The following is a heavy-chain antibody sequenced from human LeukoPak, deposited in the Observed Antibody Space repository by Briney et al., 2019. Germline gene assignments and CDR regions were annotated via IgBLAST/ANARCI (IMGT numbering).Heavy chain of an antibody. V-gene: IGHV4-59*01. CDR1: GVSISSYY. D-gene: IGHD5-24*01. CDR2: IYYSGNT. J-gene: IGHJ4*02. CDR3: ARGGSRDGYNRPLDY. Sequence: SETLSLTCTVSGVSISSYYWSWIRQPPGKGLEWIGYIYYSGNTNYSPSLKSRVTTSVDTSKNQFSLKLSSVTAADTAVYYCARGGSRDGYNRPLDYWGQGALVTVSS.